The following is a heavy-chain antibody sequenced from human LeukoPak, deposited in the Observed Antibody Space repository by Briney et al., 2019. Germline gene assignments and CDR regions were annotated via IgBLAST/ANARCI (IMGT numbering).Heavy chain of an antibody. CDR3: ARGPTTQTFDY. V-gene: IGHV1-18*01. J-gene: IGHJ4*02. D-gene: IGHD4-11*01. CDR2: ISTYNGNT. CDR1: GYTFTSYG. Sequence: ASVKVSCKASGYTFTSYGISWVRQAPGQGLEWVGWISTYNGNTNYAQKLQGRVTMTTDTSTTTAYKELRSLKSDDTAVYYCARGPTTQTFDYWGQGTLVTVSS.